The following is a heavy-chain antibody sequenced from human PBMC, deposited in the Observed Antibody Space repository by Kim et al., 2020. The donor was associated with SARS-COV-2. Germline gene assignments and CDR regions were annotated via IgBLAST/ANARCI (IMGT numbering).Heavy chain of an antibody. CDR2: ISGSGGST. V-gene: IGHV3-23*01. D-gene: IGHD2-15*01. Sequence: GGSLRLSCAASGFTFSSYAMSWVRQAPGKGLEWVSAISGSGGSTYYADSVKGRFTISRDNSKNTLYLQMNSLRAEDTAVYYCAKDPFPISYGELNCSGGSCYVGDYWGQGTLVTVSS. J-gene: IGHJ4*02. CDR3: AKDPFPISYGELNCSGGSCYVGDY. CDR1: GFTFSSYA.